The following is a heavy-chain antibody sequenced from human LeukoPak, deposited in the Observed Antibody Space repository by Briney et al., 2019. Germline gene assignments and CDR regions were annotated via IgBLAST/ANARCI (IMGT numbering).Heavy chain of an antibody. V-gene: IGHV4-39*01. D-gene: IGHD6-13*01. CDR2: IYYSGNSGNT. CDR1: GGSISSSAYS. J-gene: IGHJ4*02. Sequence: SETLSLTCTVSGGSISSSAYSWGWIRPPPGKGLAWIGNIYYSGNSGNTYYKPALMSRVSISVDTSKNQFSLRLSSVTAADTAVYYCARQYGPGYSSTWYFDYWGQGTLVTVSS. CDR3: ARQYGPGYSSTWYFDY.